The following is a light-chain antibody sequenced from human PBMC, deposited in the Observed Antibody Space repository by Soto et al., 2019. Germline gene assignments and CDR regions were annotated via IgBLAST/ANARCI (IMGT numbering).Light chain of an antibody. V-gene: IGLV2-14*01. J-gene: IGLJ2*01. CDR3: SSYTGSSTYVV. CDR2: DVS. Sequence: QSALTQPASVSGSPGQSITISCTGTRSDVGGYNCVSWYQQHPGKAPKLMIYDVSNRPSGVSNRFSGSKSGNTASLTISGLQAEDEADYYCSSYTGSSTYVVFGGGTKVTVL. CDR1: RSDVGGYNC.